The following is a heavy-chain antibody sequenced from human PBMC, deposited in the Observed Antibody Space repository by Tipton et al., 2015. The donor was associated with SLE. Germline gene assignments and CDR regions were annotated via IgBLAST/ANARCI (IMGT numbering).Heavy chain of an antibody. J-gene: IGHJ3*02. Sequence: QSGPEVKKSGESLMISCKGSGYIFSSHWIGWVRQAPGQGLEWVGWISAYNGHTDYAQKFQGRVTMTTDTPPTTAYMELRSLRSDDTAVYYCVERYDTFDIWGQGTMVTVSS. V-gene: IGHV1-18*04. CDR2: ISAYNGHT. CDR3: VERYDTFDI. CDR1: GYIFSSHW. D-gene: IGHD1-1*01.